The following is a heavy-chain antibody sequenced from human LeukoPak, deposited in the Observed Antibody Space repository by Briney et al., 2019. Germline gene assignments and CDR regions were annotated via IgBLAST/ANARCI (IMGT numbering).Heavy chain of an antibody. CDR2: ISAYNGNT. V-gene: IGHV1-18*01. Sequence: ASVKVSCKASGYTFTSYAISWVRQAPGQGLEWMGWISAYNGNTNYAQTLQGRVTMTTDPSPTTAYMELRSLRSDDTAVYYCARTDYYEWFDPWGQGTLVTVSS. D-gene: IGHD3-22*01. CDR1: GYTFTSYA. CDR3: ARTDYYEWFDP. J-gene: IGHJ5*02.